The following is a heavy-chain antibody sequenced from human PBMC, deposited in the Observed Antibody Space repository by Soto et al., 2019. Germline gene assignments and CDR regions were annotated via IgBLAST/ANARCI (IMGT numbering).Heavy chain of an antibody. J-gene: IGHJ4*02. D-gene: IGHD6-19*01. CDR1: GYKFTGYC. Sequence: ASVKVSCKASGYKFTGYCIGWVRQAPGQGLEWMGWISAYNGNPSYAQKFQGRVTMTTDTSTSTAYMELRRLRADDTAVYFCARVFRLAVESSCFDYWGQGTLVTVSS. V-gene: IGHV1-18*01. CDR3: ARVFRLAVESSCFDY. CDR2: ISAYNGNP.